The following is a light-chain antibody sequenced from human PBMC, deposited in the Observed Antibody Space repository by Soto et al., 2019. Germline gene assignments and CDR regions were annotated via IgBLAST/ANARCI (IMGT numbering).Light chain of an antibody. CDR2: EGN. CDR3: CSYAGTSTFEV. V-gene: IGLV2-23*03. J-gene: IGLJ2*01. CDR1: SSDVGSYNL. Sequence: QSALTQPASVSGSPGQSITISCTGNSSDVGSYNLVSWYQQHPGKAPKLMIYEGNKRPSGVSNRFSGSKSDNTASLTISGLQAEDEADYYCCSYAGTSTFEVFGGGTKLTVL.